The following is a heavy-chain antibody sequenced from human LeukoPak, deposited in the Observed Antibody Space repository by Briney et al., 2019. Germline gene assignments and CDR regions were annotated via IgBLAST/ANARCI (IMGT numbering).Heavy chain of an antibody. CDR1: GFTFYDYA. J-gene: IGHJ4*02. Sequence: GRSLRLSCAASGFTFYDYAMHWVRQAPGKGLEWISGIRWDRGTVGYAGSVKGRFTISRDNAKRSAYLQMNSLRAEDTAVYYCARGIDSSLSYSGWGFHLRYWGQGTLVTVSS. D-gene: IGHD6-19*01. V-gene: IGHV3-9*01. CDR3: ARGIDSSLSYSGWGFHLRY. CDR2: IRWDRGTV.